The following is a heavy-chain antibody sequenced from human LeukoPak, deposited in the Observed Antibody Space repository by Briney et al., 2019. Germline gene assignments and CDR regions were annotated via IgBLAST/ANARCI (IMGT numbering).Heavy chain of an antibody. Sequence: ASVTVSFKASGYTFTGYYMHWVRQAPGQGLEWMGWINPNSGGTNYAQKFQGRVTMTRDTSISTAYMELSRLRSDDTAVYYCARPEHYYDSSGYSYWGQGTLVTVSS. J-gene: IGHJ4*02. CDR1: GYTFTGYY. V-gene: IGHV1-2*02. CDR3: ARPEHYYDSSGYSY. D-gene: IGHD3-22*01. CDR2: INPNSGGT.